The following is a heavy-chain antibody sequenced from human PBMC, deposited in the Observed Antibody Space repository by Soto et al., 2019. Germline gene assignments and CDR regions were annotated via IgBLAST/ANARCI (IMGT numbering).Heavy chain of an antibody. CDR1: EGTFNSYA. CDR2: IIPYYNTL. Sequence: QAQVVQSGAEVRKPGSSVKLSCKATEGTFNSYAIAWVRQAPGQGLEWMGGIIPYYNTLNYAQKFQDRVTITADDSTNTVYMELSSLRSDDTAVYFCASGASRWYPYFFDSWAQGTLVTVSS. V-gene: IGHV1-69*01. CDR3: ASGASRWYPYFFDS. D-gene: IGHD6-13*01. J-gene: IGHJ4*02.